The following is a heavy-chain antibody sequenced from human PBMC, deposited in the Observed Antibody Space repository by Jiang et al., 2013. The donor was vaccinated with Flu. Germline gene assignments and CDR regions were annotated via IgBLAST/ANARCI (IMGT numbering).Heavy chain of an antibody. J-gene: IGHJ4*02. CDR2: IYWNDDK. CDR1: GFSLSTSGVG. V-gene: IGHV2-5*01. CDR3: AHRRMGQWLGDLNFDY. Sequence: KPTQTLTLTCTFSGFSLSTSGVGVGWIRQPPGKALEWLALIYWNDDKRYSPSLKSRLTITKDTSKNQVVLTMTNMDPVDTATYYCAHRRMGQWLGDLNFDYWGQGTLVTVSS. D-gene: IGHD6-19*01.